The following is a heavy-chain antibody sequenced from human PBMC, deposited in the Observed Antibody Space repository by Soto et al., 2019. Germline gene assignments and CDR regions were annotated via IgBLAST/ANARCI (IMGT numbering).Heavy chain of an antibody. D-gene: IGHD2-15*01. Sequence: EQLVQSGAEVKKPGSSVKVSCKASGGTFSSYAISWVRQAPGQGLEWMGGIIPIFGTANYAQKFQGRVTITVDESTSTAYMELSSLRSEDTAVYYCARSVDEKTEVVAATLYYYYYYGMDVWGQGTTVTVSS. J-gene: IGHJ6*02. CDR3: ARSVDEKTEVVAATLYYYYYYGMDV. CDR1: GGTFSSYA. CDR2: IIPIFGTA. V-gene: IGHV1-69*01.